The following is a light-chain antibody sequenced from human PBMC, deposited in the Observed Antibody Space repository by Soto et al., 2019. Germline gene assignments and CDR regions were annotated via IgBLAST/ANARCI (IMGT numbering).Light chain of an antibody. CDR3: QQYNNWPPIFT. V-gene: IGKV3-15*01. CDR1: QSVSSN. Sequence: EIVMTQSAATLSVSPGERATLSCRASQSVSSNLAWYQQKPGQAPRLLIYGASTRATGIPARFSGSGSGTEFTLTISSLQSEDCAVYYCQQYNNWPPIFTFGPGTKVDIK. J-gene: IGKJ3*01. CDR2: GAS.